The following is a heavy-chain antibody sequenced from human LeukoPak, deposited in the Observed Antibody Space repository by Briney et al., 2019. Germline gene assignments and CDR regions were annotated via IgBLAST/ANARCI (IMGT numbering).Heavy chain of an antibody. D-gene: IGHD6-6*01. Sequence: GGSLRLSCAASGFTFSSYWMSWVRQAPGKGLEWVANIKQDGSEKYYVDSVKGRFTISRDNAKNSLYLQMNSLRAEDTAVYYCARTDRRLIAALGGDAFDIWGQGTMVTVSS. CDR2: IKQDGSEK. V-gene: IGHV3-7*01. J-gene: IGHJ3*02. CDR3: ARTDRRLIAALGGDAFDI. CDR1: GFTFSSYW.